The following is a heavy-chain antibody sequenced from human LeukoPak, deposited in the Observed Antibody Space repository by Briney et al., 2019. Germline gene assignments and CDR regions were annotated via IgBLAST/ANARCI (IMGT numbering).Heavy chain of an antibody. CDR1: GFTFSGYE. CDR2: ISSSGSII. J-gene: IGHJ4*02. Sequence: GGSLRLSCAASGFTFSGYEMNWVRQAPGKGLEWVSYISSSGSIIYYADSVKGRFTISRDNAKTTLYLQMNSLRAEDTAVYYCARGGVGWAYFDYWGQGTLVTVSS. V-gene: IGHV3-48*03. CDR3: ARGGVGWAYFDY. D-gene: IGHD3-16*01.